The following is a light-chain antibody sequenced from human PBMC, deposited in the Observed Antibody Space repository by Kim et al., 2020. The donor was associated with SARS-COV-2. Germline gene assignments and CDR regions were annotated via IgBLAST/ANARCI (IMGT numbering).Light chain of an antibody. CDR3: QHRRNWPLT. V-gene: IGKV3-11*01. CDR2: DGS. J-gene: IGKJ4*01. CDR1: QGVSIH. Sequence: LSPGARASLSCRASQGVSIHLAWYRRKPGQPPRLLIYDGSNRAPGIPARFSGTGSGSDFTLTIDSLAPEDFAVYYCQHRRNWPLTFGGGTKVDIK.